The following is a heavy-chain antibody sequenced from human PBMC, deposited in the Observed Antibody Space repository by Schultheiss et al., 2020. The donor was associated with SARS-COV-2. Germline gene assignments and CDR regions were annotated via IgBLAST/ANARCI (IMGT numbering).Heavy chain of an antibody. CDR2: ISGSGGST. J-gene: IGHJ5*02. V-gene: IGHV3-23*01. CDR3: AREDVYYDSSGYYLRGWFDP. CDR1: GFTFSSYA. D-gene: IGHD3-22*01. Sequence: GGSLRLSCAASGFTFSSYAMSWVRQAPGKGLEWVSAISGSGGSTYYADSVKGRFTISRDNSKNTLYLQMNSLRAEDTAVYYCAREDVYYDSSGYYLRGWFDPWGQGTLVTGLL.